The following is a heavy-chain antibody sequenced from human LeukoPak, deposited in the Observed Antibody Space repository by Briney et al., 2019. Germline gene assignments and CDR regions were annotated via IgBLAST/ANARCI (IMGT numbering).Heavy chain of an antibody. CDR1: GGSFSGYY. CDR3: ARVRRRLTMIVVVTNRSGAFDI. J-gene: IGHJ3*02. CDR2: IYYSGST. D-gene: IGHD3-22*01. V-gene: IGHV4-34*01. Sequence: SETLSLTCAVYGGSFSGYYWGWIRQPPGKGLEWIGSIYYSGSTYYNPSLKSRVTISVDTSKNQFSLKLSSVTAADTAVYYCARVRRRLTMIVVVTNRSGAFDIWGQGTMVTVSS.